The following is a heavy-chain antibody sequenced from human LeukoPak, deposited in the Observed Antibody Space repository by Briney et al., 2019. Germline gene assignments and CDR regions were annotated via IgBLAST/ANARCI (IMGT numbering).Heavy chain of an antibody. CDR3: ARHDEMATPLFDY. V-gene: IGHV4-39*01. CDR1: GGSISSSSYS. CDR2: IYYSGST. D-gene: IGHD5-12*01. J-gene: IGHJ4*02. Sequence: SETLSLTCTVSGGSISSSSYSWGWIRQPPGKGLEWIGSIYYSGSTYYNPSLKSRVTISVDTSKNQFSLKLSSVTVADTAVYYCARHDEMATPLFDYWGQGTLVTVSS.